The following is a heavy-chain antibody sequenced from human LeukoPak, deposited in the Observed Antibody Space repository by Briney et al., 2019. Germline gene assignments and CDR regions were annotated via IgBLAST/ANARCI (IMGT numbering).Heavy chain of an antibody. CDR2: ISTTSGYI. J-gene: IGHJ4*02. CDR1: GFTFSSYS. V-gene: IGHV3-21*01. D-gene: IGHD2-15*01. Sequence: GGSLRLSCAASGFTFSSYSMNWVRQAPGKGLEWVSFISTTSGYIYYADSVKGRFTISRDNAKNSLYLQMNSLRAEDTAVYYCARDRSGGSGSDYWGQGTLVSVSS. CDR3: ARDRSGGSGSDY.